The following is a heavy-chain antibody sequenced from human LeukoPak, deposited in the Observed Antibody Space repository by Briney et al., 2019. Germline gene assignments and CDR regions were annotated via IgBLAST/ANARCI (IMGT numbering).Heavy chain of an antibody. CDR3: ARGSTYYYDSSGYLNWFDP. Sequence: PSGTLSLTCTVSGGSISSYYWSWIRQPPGKGLEWIGYIYYSGSTNYNPSLKSRVTISVDTSKNQFSLKLSPVTAADTAVYYCARGSTYYYDSSGYLNWFDPWGLGTLVTVSS. CDR1: GGSISSYY. J-gene: IGHJ5*02. D-gene: IGHD3-22*01. V-gene: IGHV4-59*12. CDR2: IYYSGST.